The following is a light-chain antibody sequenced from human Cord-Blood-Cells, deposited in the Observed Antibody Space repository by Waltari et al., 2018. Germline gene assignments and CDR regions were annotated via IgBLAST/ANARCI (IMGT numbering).Light chain of an antibody. Sequence: EIVLTQSPGTLSLSPGERATLSCRASQSVSSSYLAWYQQKPGQAPRLLIEGASSRATGSPDRFSGSGSGTDFTLTISRLEPEEFAVYYCQQYGSSPQTVGQGTKLEIK. CDR1: QSVSSSY. V-gene: IGKV3-20*01. CDR3: QQYGSSPQT. J-gene: IGKJ2*01. CDR2: GAS.